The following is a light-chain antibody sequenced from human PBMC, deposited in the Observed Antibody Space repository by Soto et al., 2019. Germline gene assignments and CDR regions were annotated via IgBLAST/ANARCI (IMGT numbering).Light chain of an antibody. CDR1: QSVPSNY. CDR3: QYYGNSPYT. Sequence: EIVLTQSPGTLSLSPGERVTISCRASQSVPSNYLAWYQHKTGQAHRLLIYAASCNATGVPGRFSGRGSGTELSLTTSRLESEDFAVNYCQYYGNSPYTFGQGTKLEI. V-gene: IGKV3-20*01. CDR2: AAS. J-gene: IGKJ2*01.